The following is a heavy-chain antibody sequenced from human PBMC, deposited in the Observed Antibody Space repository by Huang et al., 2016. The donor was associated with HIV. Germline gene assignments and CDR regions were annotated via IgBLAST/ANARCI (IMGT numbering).Heavy chain of an antibody. CDR2: SSTNNGDT. V-gene: IGHV1-18*04. J-gene: IGHJ4*02. Sequence: QVQLVQSGGEVKKPGASVKVSCKASDYTFTSYGISWVRQAPGQGLEWMGGSSTNNGDTNDAQKFQGRVTMTTDTSTSTAYMELRSLRSDDTAVYYCGGSSGYWSFDYWGQGTLVTVSS. CDR3: GGSSGYWSFDY. CDR1: DYTFTSYG. D-gene: IGHD3-22*01.